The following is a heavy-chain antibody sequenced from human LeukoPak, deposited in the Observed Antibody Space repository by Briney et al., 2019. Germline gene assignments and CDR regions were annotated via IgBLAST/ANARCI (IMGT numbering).Heavy chain of an antibody. V-gene: IGHV4-34*01. D-gene: IGHD2-2*01. CDR3: ARSRKLGGRIVGPSRSTSWTVGLDY. CDR2: INHSGST. Sequence: PSETLSLTCAVYGGSFSGYYWSWIRQPPGKGLEWIGEINHSGSTNYNPSLKSRVTISVDTSKNQFSLKLSSVTAADTAVYYCARSRKLGGRIVGPSRSTSWTVGLDYWGQGTLVTVSS. J-gene: IGHJ4*02. CDR1: GGSFSGYY.